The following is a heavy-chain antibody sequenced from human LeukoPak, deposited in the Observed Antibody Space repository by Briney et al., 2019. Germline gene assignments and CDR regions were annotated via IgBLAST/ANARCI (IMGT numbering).Heavy chain of an antibody. CDR2: IKNDGSET. CDR1: RVTFSNFW. CDR3: AKDRYYYDSSGYLDY. V-gene: IGHV3-7*03. D-gene: IGHD3-22*01. J-gene: IGHJ4*02. Sequence: PGGALRLSCAASRVTFSNFWMRWGRQAPGKGLEGGAAIKNDGSETYYVDSVKGRFTISRDHAKNSLYLQMHSLRAEDTAVYYCAKDRYYYDSSGYLDYWGQGTLVTVSS.